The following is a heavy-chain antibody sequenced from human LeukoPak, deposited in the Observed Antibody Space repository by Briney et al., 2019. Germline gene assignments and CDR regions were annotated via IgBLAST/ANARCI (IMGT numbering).Heavy chain of an antibody. CDR1: GFTFSSYA. Sequence: GGSLRLSCAASGFTFSSYAMHWVRQAPGKGLEWVAVISYDGSNKYYADSVKGRFTISRDNSKNTLYLQMNSLRAEDTSVYYCTKSQAASTLRSFDYWGQGTLVTVSS. D-gene: IGHD2-15*01. V-gene: IGHV3-30-3*01. CDR2: ISYDGSNK. J-gene: IGHJ4*02. CDR3: TKSQAASTLRSFDY.